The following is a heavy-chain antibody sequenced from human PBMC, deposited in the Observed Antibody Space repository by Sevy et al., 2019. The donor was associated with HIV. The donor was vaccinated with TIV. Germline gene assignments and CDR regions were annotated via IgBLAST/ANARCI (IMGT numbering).Heavy chain of an antibody. J-gene: IGHJ3*02. CDR3: VRYPDILILPGALDAFDI. V-gene: IGHV3-74*01. CDR2: INGDGSST. Sequence: GGSLRLSCAASGFTFSNYWMHWVRQAPGKGLVWVSSINGDGSSTNSADSVKGRFTISRDSAKNTLYLQMNSLRDEDKDVYYCVRYPDILILPGALDAFDIWGQGTMVTVSS. D-gene: IGHD2-2*01. CDR1: GFTFSNYW.